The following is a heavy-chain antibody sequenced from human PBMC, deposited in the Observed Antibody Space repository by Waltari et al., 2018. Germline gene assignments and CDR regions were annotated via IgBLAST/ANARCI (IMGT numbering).Heavy chain of an antibody. V-gene: IGHV4-39*07. J-gene: IGHJ6*03. CDR2: IYYSGGN. CDR3: ARDTSCYKGCVYNYYYYMDG. D-gene: IGHD2-2*02. Sequence: QLQLQESGPGLVKPLETLSLTCTVSGGSISSSSYYWGWIRQPPGKGLEWIGSIYYSGGNYLNPVPKGWVNISRNTAKNQFSLKLSSCAAADTAVYYCARDTSCYKGCVYNYYYYMDGWGKGTTVTISS. CDR1: GGSISSSSYY.